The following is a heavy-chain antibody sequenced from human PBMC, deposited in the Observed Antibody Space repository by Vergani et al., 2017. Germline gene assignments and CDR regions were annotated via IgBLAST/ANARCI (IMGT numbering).Heavy chain of an antibody. D-gene: IGHD3-10*01. V-gene: IGHV4-59*01. J-gene: IGHJ4*02. CDR1: GGSISSYY. CDR3: ARVGFGEYFFDY. Sequence: QVQLQESGPGLVKPSETLSLTCTVSGGSISSYYWSWIRQPPGKGLEWIGYIYYSGSTNYNPSLKGRVTISVDTSKNQFSLKLSSVTAADTAVYYCARVGFGEYFFDYWGQGTLVTVSS. CDR2: IYYSGST.